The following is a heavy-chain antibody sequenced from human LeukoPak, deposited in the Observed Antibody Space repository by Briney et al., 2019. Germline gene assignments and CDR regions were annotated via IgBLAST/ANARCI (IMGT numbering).Heavy chain of an antibody. D-gene: IGHD1-14*01. CDR3: ARGGRGPDFDY. CDR2: ISSSSSYI. V-gene: IGHV3-21*01. CDR1: GYPFISYS. Sequence: GGSLRLSCAASGYPFISYSMKWVRQAPGKGLGWVSSISSSSSYIYYATSVKGRFTIPRDNAKNSLYLQMNSMRAEDTAVYYCARGGRGPDFDYWGQGTLVTVSS. J-gene: IGHJ4*02.